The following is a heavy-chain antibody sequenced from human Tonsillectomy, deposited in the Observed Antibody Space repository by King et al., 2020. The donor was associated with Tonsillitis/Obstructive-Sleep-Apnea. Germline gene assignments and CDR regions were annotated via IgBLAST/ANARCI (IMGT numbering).Heavy chain of an antibody. CDR1: EFTLSDYC. D-gene: IGHD6-13*01. CDR2: ISSSSTST. CDR3: ARGSVYSSSWYDY. Sequence: VQLVESGGGLVKPGGSLRLSCAASEFTLSDYCMSWIRQAPGKGLEWLSFISSSSTSTNYADSVKGRFTISRDNAKNSLYLQMNSLRAEDTAVYYCARGSVYSSSWYDYWGQGTLVTVSS. V-gene: IGHV3-11*06. J-gene: IGHJ4*02.